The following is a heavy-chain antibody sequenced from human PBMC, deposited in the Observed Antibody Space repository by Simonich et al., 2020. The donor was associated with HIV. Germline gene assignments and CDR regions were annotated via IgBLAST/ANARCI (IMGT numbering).Heavy chain of an antibody. CDR2: ISSTSSFI. CDR3: TRDTFYYDTSGPFP. CDR1: GFTFTSYS. J-gene: IGHJ5*02. Sequence: EVQLVESGGGLVKPGGSLRLSCAASGFTFTSYSMNWVRQAPGKGLEWVSSISSTSSFIYYADSVKGRFIIARDNAKNSLYLQMNSLRAEETAVYYCTRDTFYYDTSGPFPWGPGTLVTVSS. V-gene: IGHV3-21*02. D-gene: IGHD3-22*01.